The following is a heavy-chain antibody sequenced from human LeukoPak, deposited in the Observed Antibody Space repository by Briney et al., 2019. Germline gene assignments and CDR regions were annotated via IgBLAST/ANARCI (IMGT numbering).Heavy chain of an antibody. Sequence: ASVKVSCKASGYTFTSYDINWVRQATGQGLEWMGWMNPNSGNTGYAQKFQGRVTITRNTSISTAYMELSSLRSGDTAVYYCARVEWELPFDYWGQGTLVTVSS. CDR2: MNPNSGNT. V-gene: IGHV1-8*03. CDR1: GYTFTSYD. CDR3: ARVEWELPFDY. J-gene: IGHJ4*02. D-gene: IGHD1-26*01.